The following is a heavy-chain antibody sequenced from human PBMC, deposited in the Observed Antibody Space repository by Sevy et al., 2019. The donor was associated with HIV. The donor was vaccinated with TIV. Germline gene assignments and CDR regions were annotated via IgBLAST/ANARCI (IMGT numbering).Heavy chain of an antibody. Sequence: SETLSLTCTVSGGSISSYYWSWIRQPPGKGLEWIGYIYYSGITNYNPSLKSRVTISVDTSKNQFSLKLSSVTAADTAVYYCARGGGGYGSGSYIDYWGQGTLVTVSS. J-gene: IGHJ4*02. CDR1: GGSISSYY. CDR3: ARGGGGYGSGSYIDY. D-gene: IGHD3-10*01. V-gene: IGHV4-59*13. CDR2: IYYSGIT.